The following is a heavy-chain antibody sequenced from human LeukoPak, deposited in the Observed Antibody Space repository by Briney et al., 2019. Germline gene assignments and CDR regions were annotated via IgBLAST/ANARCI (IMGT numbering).Heavy chain of an antibody. V-gene: IGHV1-46*01. CDR1: GYTFTSYY. Sequence: ASVKVSCKASGYTFTSYYMHWVRQAPGQGLEWMGIINPSGGSTSYAQKFQGRVTMTRDTSTSTVYMELSSLRSEDTAVYYCAIIGILAGGIDRFDYWGQGTLVTVSS. CDR2: INPSGGST. J-gene: IGHJ4*02. CDR3: AIIGILAGGIDRFDY. D-gene: IGHD6-19*01.